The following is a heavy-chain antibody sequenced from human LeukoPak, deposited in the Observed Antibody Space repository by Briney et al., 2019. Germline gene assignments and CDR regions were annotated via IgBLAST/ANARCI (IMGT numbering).Heavy chain of an antibody. J-gene: IGHJ6*02. V-gene: IGHV4-59*01. CDR3: ARDLIDYYDGMDV. D-gene: IGHD3-22*01. Sequence: WETLSLTCTVSGGSISSYYWSWIRQPPGKGLEWIGYIYYSGSTNYNPSLKSRVTISVDTSKNQFSLKLSSVTAADTAVYYCARDLIDYYDGMDVWGQGTTVTVSS. CDR2: IYYSGST. CDR1: GGSISSYY.